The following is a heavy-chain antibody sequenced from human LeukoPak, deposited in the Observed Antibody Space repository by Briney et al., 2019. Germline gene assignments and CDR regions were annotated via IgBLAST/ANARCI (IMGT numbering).Heavy chain of an antibody. CDR1: GFTFSSYW. CDR3: ARGERYHHC. V-gene: IGHV3-7*01. CDR2: IKEDGSEK. J-gene: IGHJ4*02. D-gene: IGHD2-2*01. Sequence: GRSLRLSCAASGFTFSSYWMSWVRQAPGKGLEWVANIKEDGSEKYYVDSVKGRFTISRDNAKKSLHLQMNSLGAEDTAVYFCARGERYHHCWGQGTLVTVSS.